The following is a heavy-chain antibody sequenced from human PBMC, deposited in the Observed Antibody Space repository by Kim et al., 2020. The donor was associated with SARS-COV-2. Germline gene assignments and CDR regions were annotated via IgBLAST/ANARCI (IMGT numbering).Heavy chain of an antibody. D-gene: IGHD1-26*01. J-gene: IGHJ4*02. CDR3: ARDGYSGSSPDY. Sequence: SETLSLTCTVSGGSISSGGYYWSWIRQHPGKGLEWIGYIYYSGSTYYNPSLKSRVTISVDTSKNQFSLKLSSVTAADTAVYYCARDGYSGSSPDYWGQGTLVTVSS. CDR2: IYYSGST. CDR1: GGSISSGGYY. V-gene: IGHV4-31*03.